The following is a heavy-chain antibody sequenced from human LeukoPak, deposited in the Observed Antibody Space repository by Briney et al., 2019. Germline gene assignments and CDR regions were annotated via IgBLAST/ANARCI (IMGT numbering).Heavy chain of an antibody. Sequence: ASVRVSCKTSGYAFTGHHMHWVRQAPGQGLEWMGWISAHNGNTNYAQSLQGRVTMTTDTSTNTAYMELRSLRSDDTAVYYCARDGYFDLWGRGTLVTISS. V-gene: IGHV1-18*04. J-gene: IGHJ2*01. CDR1: GYAFTGHH. CDR3: ARDGYFDL. CDR2: ISAHNGNT.